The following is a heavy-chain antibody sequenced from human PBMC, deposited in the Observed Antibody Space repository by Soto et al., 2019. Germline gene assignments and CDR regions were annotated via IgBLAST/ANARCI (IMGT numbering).Heavy chain of an antibody. CDR3: ARVRTSGYYYDSSGSGIDY. CDR2: IIPIFGTA. J-gene: IGHJ4*02. D-gene: IGHD3-22*01. V-gene: IGHV1-69*01. Sequence: QGLEWMGGIIPIFGTANYAQKFQGRVTITADESTSTAYMELSSLRSEDTAVYYCARVRTSGYYYDSSGSGIDYWGKGTLVTVSS.